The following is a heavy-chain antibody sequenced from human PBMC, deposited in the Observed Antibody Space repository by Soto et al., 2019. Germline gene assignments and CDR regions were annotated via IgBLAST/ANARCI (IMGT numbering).Heavy chain of an antibody. D-gene: IGHD1-7*01. CDR2: ISGSSSYI. Sequence: PGGSLRLSCAASRFTFTSYSMNWVRQAPGKGLEWVSSISGSSSYIYYADSVRGRFTVSRDNAKDSLYLQMNSLRAQDTAVYYCARTGASIRNPWFDPWGQGILVTVSS. J-gene: IGHJ5*02. V-gene: IGHV3-21*01. CDR1: RFTFTSYS. CDR3: ARTGASIRNPWFDP.